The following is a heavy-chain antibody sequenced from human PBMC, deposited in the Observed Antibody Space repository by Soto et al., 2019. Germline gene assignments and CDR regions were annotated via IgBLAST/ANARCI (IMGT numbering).Heavy chain of an antibody. D-gene: IGHD3-22*01. CDR3: ARVTYYYDSSGSTFDY. V-gene: IGHV3-33*01. CDR2: IWYDGSNK. CDR1: GFTFSSYG. J-gene: IGHJ4*02. Sequence: PXVALELSCAASGFTFSSYGMHWVRQAAGKGLEWVAVIWYDGSNKYYADSVKGRFTISRDNSKNTLYLQMNSLRAEDTAVYYCARVTYYYDSSGSTFDYWGQGTLVTVSA.